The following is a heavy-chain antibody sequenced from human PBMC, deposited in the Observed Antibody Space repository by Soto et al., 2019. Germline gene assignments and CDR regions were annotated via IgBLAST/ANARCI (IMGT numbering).Heavy chain of an antibody. CDR3: ASRDITMIVVVITDYWYFDL. J-gene: IGHJ2*01. CDR1: GGTFSSYA. Sequence: QVQLVQSGAEVKKPGSSVKVSCKASGGTFSSYAISWVRQAPGQGLEWMGGIIPIFGTANYAQKFQGGVTITADESTSTAYMELSSLRSEDTAVYYCASRDITMIVVVITDYWYFDLWGRGTLVTVSS. D-gene: IGHD3-22*01. V-gene: IGHV1-69*01. CDR2: IIPIFGTA.